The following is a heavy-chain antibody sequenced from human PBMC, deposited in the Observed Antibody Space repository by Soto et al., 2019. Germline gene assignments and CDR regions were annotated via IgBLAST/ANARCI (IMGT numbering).Heavy chain of an antibody. CDR3: ASWIMTTVTTAPQGGVS. D-gene: IGHD4-17*01. Sequence: QVQLVQSGAEVKKPGSSVKVSCKASGGTFSSYAISWVRQAPGQGLEWMGGIIPIFGTANYAQKFQGRVTITADEYTSTAYMELSSLRSEDTAVYYCASWIMTTVTTAPQGGVSWGQGTLVTVSS. J-gene: IGHJ4*02. CDR1: GGTFSSYA. V-gene: IGHV1-69*01. CDR2: IIPIFGTA.